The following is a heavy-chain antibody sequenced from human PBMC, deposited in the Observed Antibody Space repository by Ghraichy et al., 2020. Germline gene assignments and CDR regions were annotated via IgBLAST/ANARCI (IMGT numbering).Heavy chain of an antibody. J-gene: IGHJ6*02. CDR2: IKSKTDGGTT. CDR3: TTLDTAMVPDYYYGMDV. D-gene: IGHD5-18*01. CDR1: GFTFSNAW. V-gene: IGHV3-15*01. Sequence: LSLTCAASGFTFSNAWMSWVRQAPGKGLEWVGRIKSKTDGGTTDYAAPVKGRFTISRDDSKNTLYLQMNSLKTEDTAVYYCTTLDTAMVPDYYYGMDVWGQGTTVTVSS.